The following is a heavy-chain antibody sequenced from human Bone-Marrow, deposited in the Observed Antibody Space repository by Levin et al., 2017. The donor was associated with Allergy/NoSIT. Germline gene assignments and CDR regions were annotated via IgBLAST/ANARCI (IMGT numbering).Heavy chain of an antibody. J-gene: IGHJ4*02. CDR1: GFTFSSYS. V-gene: IGHV3-21*01. Sequence: ETLSLTCAASGFTFSSYSMNWVRQAPGKGLEWVSSISSSSSYIYYADSVKGRFTISRDNAKNSLYLQMNSLRAEDTAVYYCARDPSREEYYFDYWGQGTLVTVSS. D-gene: IGHD6-13*01. CDR2: ISSSSSYI. CDR3: ARDPSREEYYFDY.